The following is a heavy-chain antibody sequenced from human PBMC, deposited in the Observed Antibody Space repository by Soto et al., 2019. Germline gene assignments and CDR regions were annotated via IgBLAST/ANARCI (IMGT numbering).Heavy chain of an antibody. CDR3: ARRPTVTTLGSYYYYYGMDV. V-gene: IGHV4-39*01. J-gene: IGHJ6*02. CDR1: GGSISSSSYY. Sequence: ASETLSLTCTVSGGSISSSSYYWGWIRQPPGKGLEWIGSIYYSGSTYYNPSLKSRVTISVDTSKNQFSLKLSSVTAADTAVYYCARRPTVTTLGSYYYYYGMDVWGQGTTVTVSS. D-gene: IGHD4-17*01. CDR2: IYYSGST.